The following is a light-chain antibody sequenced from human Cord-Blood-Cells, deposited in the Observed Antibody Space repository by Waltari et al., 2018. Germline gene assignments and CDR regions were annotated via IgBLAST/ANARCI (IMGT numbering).Light chain of an antibody. Sequence: EIVLPQSPGTLSLSPGERATLSCRASLSVSSSYLAWYQQKPGQAPRLLIYGASSRATGIPDRFSGSGSGTDFTLTISRLEPEDFAVYYCQQYGSSYTFGQGTKLEIK. CDR3: QQYGSSYT. CDR2: GAS. J-gene: IGKJ2*01. V-gene: IGKV3-20*01. CDR1: LSVSSSY.